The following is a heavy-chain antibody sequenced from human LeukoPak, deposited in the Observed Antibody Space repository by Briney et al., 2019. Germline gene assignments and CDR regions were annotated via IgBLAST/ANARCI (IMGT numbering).Heavy chain of an antibody. CDR2: IYYSGST. CDR1: GGSISSSSYY. CDR3: ARIAAAGTEYYFDY. D-gene: IGHD6-13*01. Sequence: SETLSLTCSVSGGSISSSSYYWGWIRQPPGKGLEWIGSIYYSGSTYYNPSLKSRVTISVDTSKNQFSLKLSSVTAADTAVYYCARIAAAGTEYYFDYWGQGTLVTVSS. J-gene: IGHJ4*02. V-gene: IGHV4-39*01.